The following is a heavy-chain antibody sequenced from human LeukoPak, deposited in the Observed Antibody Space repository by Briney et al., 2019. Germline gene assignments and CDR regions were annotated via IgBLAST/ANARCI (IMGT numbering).Heavy chain of an antibody. D-gene: IGHD2-2*01. V-gene: IGHV1-18*01. CDR2: ISAYNGNT. J-gene: IGHJ3*02. Sequence: ASVKVSCKASGGTFSSYAISWVRQAPGQGLEWMGWISAYNGNTNYAQKLQGRVTMTTDTSTSTAYMELRSLRSDDTAVYYCARDGLFVVVPAARGDAFDIWGQGTMVTVSS. CDR1: GGTFSSYA. CDR3: ARDGLFVVVPAARGDAFDI.